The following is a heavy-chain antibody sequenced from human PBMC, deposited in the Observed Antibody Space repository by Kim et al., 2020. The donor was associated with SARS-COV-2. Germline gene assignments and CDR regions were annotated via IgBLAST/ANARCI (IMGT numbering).Heavy chain of an antibody. D-gene: IGHD3-22*01. CDR3: ARVSYYYDSSGYNPDAFDI. CDR1: GFTVSSNY. CDR2: IYSGGST. J-gene: IGHJ3*02. Sequence: GGSLRLSCAASGFTVSSNYMSWVRQAPGKGLEWVSVIYSGGSTYYADSVKDRFTISRDNSKNTLYLQMTSLRAEDTAVYYCARVSYYYDSSGYNPDAFDIWGQGTMVTVSS. V-gene: IGHV3-66*01.